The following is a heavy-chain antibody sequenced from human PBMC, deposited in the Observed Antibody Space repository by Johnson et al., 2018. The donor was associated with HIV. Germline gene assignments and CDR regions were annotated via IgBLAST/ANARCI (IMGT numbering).Heavy chain of an antibody. J-gene: IGHJ3*02. CDR3: ASAWGELDDAFDI. CDR2: FYSGGSA. V-gene: IGHV3-66*01. Sequence: VQLVESGGGLVQPGGSLRLSCAASGFSVNSNYMSWVRQAPGRGLEWVSVFYSGGSAFYADSVKGRFILSRDNSKNTLYLQMNSLRAEDTAVYYCASAWGELDDAFDIWGQGTMVTVSS. D-gene: IGHD1-26*01. CDR1: GFSVNSNY.